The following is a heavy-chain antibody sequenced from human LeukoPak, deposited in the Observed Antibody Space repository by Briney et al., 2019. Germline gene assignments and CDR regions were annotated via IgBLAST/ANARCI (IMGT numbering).Heavy chain of an antibody. J-gene: IGHJ4*02. Sequence: GGSLRLSCAASGFTFTKYWMTWVRQAPGKGLEWVGNIKQDGSDKNYMDSVKGRFTISRDNTKNSVYLQMSSLRAEDTAVYYCARGRHCSGDSCYFDYWGQGTLVTVSS. CDR2: IKQDGSDK. V-gene: IGHV3-7*01. CDR3: ARGRHCSGDSCYFDY. D-gene: IGHD2-15*01. CDR1: GFTFTKYW.